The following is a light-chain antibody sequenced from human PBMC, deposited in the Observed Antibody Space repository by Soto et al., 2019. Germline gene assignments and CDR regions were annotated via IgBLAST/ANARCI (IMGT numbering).Light chain of an antibody. J-gene: IGKJ3*01. CDR2: KVS. CDR1: QSLVYSDGNTF. V-gene: IGKV2-30*01. CDR3: MQGPHWPPI. Sequence: DVAMTQSPVSLPVTLGQPASISCRSNQSLVYSDGNTFLSWFQQRPGQSPRRLLYKVSNRDSGVPDRFSGSGSVTDFTLKITRVEAEDVGVYYCMQGPHWPPIFGPGTKVDIK.